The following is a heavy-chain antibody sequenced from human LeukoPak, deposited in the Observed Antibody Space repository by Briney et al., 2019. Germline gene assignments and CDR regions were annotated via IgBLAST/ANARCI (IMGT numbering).Heavy chain of an antibody. J-gene: IGHJ4*02. CDR3: ARGYSSSWDYFDY. CDR1: GLTLSSCA. D-gene: IGHD6-13*01. CDR2: IYSGGST. Sequence: GGSLRLSCAASGLTLSSCAMSWVRQAPGKGLEWVSVIYSGGSTYYADSVKGRFTISRDNSKNTLYLQMNSLRAEDTAVYYCARGYSSSWDYFDYWGQGTLVTVSS. V-gene: IGHV3-66*01.